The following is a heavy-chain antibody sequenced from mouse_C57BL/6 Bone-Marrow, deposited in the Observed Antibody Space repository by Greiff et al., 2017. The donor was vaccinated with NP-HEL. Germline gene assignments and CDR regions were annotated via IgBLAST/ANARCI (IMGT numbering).Heavy chain of an antibody. CDR3: VRHLWGVRGYFDV. CDR1: GFSFNTYA. Sequence: EVKLMESGGGLVQPKGSLKLSCAASGFSFNTYAMNWVRQAPGQGLEWVARIRSTSNNYATYYADSVKDRFTISRDDSESMLYLQMNNWKTEYEAMEDCVRHLWGVRGYFDVWGTGTTVTVSS. V-gene: IGHV10-1*01. CDR2: IRSTSNNYAT. D-gene: IGHD1-1*02. J-gene: IGHJ1*03.